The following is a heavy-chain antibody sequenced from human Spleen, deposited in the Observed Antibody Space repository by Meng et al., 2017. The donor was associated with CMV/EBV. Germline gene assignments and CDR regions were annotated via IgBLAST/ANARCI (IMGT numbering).Heavy chain of an antibody. V-gene: IGHV3-7*01. CDR1: GFTFSSYW. D-gene: IGHD3-10*01. Sequence: GESLKISCAASGFTFSSYWMSWVRQAPGKGLEWVANIKQDGSDIYYVDSVKGRFTISRDNAKNSLYLQMNSLRAEDTAVYYCARDGGGNSDYWGQGTLVTVSS. CDR2: IKQDGSDI. CDR3: ARDGGGNSDY. J-gene: IGHJ4*02.